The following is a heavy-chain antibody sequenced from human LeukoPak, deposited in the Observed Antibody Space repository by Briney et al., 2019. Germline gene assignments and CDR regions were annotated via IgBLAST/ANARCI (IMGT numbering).Heavy chain of an antibody. J-gene: IGHJ4*02. CDR2: IEKDGNTK. CDR3: TKARDFWTRRFFDY. D-gene: IGHD3/OR15-3a*01. CDR1: GFTFSSYG. Sequence: GGSLRLSCAASGFTFSSYGMHWVRQAPGKGLEWVAFIEKDGNTKYYTDSVRGRFAIPRDNSKNTLYLQMSSLRTEDTAMFYCTKARDFWTRRFFDYWGQGTLVTVFS. V-gene: IGHV3-30*02.